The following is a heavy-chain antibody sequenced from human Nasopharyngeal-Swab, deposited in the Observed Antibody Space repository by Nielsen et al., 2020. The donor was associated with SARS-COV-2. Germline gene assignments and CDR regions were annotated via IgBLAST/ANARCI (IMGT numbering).Heavy chain of an antibody. Sequence: GGSLRLSCTVSGFTFTDYWMHWLRQSPGKGPVWLSRIDNDGSSKTYADSVRGRFTISRDNARNTLFLQLQSLRAEDTAVYYCARESYSWSWYGPDYWGQGTQVTVSS. J-gene: IGHJ4*02. CDR1: GFTFTDYW. D-gene: IGHD1-26*01. CDR3: ARESYSWSWYGPDY. V-gene: IGHV3-74*03. CDR2: IDNDGSSK.